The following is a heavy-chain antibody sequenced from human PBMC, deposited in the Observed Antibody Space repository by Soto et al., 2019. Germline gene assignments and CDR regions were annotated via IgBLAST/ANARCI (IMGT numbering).Heavy chain of an antibody. J-gene: IGHJ4*02. D-gene: IGHD1-26*01. V-gene: IGHV1-69*13. CDR3: ARVHSGNQRFFDY. CDR2: IIPIFGTA. CDR1: GGTFSSYA. Sequence: SVKVSCKASGGTFSSYAISWGRQAPGQGLEWMGGIIPIFGTANYAQKFQGRVTITADESTSTAYMELSSLRSEDPAVYYCARVHSGNQRFFDYWGQGTLVTVSS.